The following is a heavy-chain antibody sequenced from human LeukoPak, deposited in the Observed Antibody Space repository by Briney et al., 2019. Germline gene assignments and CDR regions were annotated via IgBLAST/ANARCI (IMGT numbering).Heavy chain of an antibody. J-gene: IGHJ4*02. V-gene: IGHV3-74*01. D-gene: IGHD5-12*01. CDR2: IGGDGSST. CDR3: AKQAGRGYDSLFDY. CDR1: GFTFSNHW. Sequence: GGSLRLSCAASGFTFSNHWMHWVRQAPGKGLVWVSRIGGDGSSTSYADSVKGRFTISRDNAKNTLYLQMNSLRAEDTAVYYCAKQAGRGYDSLFDYWGQGTLVTVSS.